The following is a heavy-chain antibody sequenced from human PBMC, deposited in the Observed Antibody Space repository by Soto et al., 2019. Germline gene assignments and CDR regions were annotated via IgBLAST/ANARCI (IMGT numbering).Heavy chain of an antibody. J-gene: IGHJ4*02. V-gene: IGHV1-18*01. CDR2: ISAYNGNT. CDR3: ASCSMVRGVTDSCGFHY. Sequence: QVQLVQSGAEVKKPGASVKVSCKASGYTFTSYGISWVRQATGQGLEWMGWISAYNGNTNYAQELQGRVTMTTDTSTSTAYMELSSLRSDDTAVYYCASCSMVRGVTDSCGFHYWGQGTLVTVSS. CDR1: GYTFTSYG. D-gene: IGHD3-10*01.